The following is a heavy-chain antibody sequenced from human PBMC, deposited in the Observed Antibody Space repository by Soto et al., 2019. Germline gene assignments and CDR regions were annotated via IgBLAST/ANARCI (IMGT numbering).Heavy chain of an antibody. V-gene: IGHV3-48*04. CDR2: ISSSSSTI. J-gene: IGHJ6*02. CDR3: ARDNGVAVAGMGGYYYYYGMDV. Sequence: GGSLRLSCAASGFTFSSYSMNWVRQAPGKGLEWVSYISSSSSTIYYADSVKGRFTISRDNAKNSLYLQMNSLRAEDTAVYYCARDNGVAVAGMGGYYYYYGMDVWGQGTTVTVSS. CDR1: GFTFSSYS. D-gene: IGHD6-19*01.